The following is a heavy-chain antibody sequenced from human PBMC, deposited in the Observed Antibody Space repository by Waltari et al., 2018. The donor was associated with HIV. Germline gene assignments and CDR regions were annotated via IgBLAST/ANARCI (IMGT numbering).Heavy chain of an antibody. D-gene: IGHD4-17*01. CDR2: INHSGST. CDR3: ARRTIYGDWYFDL. J-gene: IGHJ2*01. CDR1: GGSFSGYY. V-gene: IGHV4-34*01. Sequence: QVQLQQWGAGLLKPSETLSLTCAVYGGSFSGYYWSWIRQPPGKGLEWIGEINHSGSTNYNPSLKSRVTISVDTSKNQFSLKLSSVTAADTAVYYCARRTIYGDWYFDLWGRGTLVTVSS.